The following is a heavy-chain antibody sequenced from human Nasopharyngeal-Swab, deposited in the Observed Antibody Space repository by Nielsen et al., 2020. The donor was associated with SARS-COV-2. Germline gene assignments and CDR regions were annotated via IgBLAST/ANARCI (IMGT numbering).Heavy chain of an antibody. CDR3: AKGLLNSSGWSYYYYGMDV. V-gene: IGHV3-9*01. D-gene: IGHD6-19*01. Sequence: VRQAPGKGLEWVSGISWNSGSIGYADSVKGRFTISRDNAKNSLYLQMNSLRAEDTALYYCAKGLLNSSGWSYYYYGMDVWGQRTTVTVSS. CDR2: ISWNSGSI. J-gene: IGHJ6*02.